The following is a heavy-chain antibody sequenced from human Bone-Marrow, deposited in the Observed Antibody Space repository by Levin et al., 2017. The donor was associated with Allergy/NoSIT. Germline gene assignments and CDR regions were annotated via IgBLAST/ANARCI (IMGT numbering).Heavy chain of an antibody. D-gene: IGHD3-9*01. V-gene: IGHV4-39*01. CDR1: GGTISSRSAY. Sequence: PSETLSLTCTVSGGTISSRSAYWGWIRQPPGKGLEWIVSIYYSGSTYYNPSLESRVTTSVDTSKNQFFLRLSSVTAADTAVYYCARFSDILTGDSQDDAFDIWGQGTMVIVSA. J-gene: IGHJ3*02. CDR2: IYYSGST. CDR3: ARFSDILTGDSQDDAFDI.